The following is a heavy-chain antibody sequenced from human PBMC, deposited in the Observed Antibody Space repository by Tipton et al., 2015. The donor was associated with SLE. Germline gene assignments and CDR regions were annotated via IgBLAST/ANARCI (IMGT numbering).Heavy chain of an antibody. V-gene: IGHV4-31*03. CDR2: IYYSGST. CDR3: ARGGIAAAGTIDY. J-gene: IGHJ4*02. Sequence: TLSLTCTVSGGSISSGGYYWSWIRQHPGKGLEWIGCIYYSGSTYYNPSLKSRVTISVDTSKNQFSLKLSSVTAADTAVYYCARGGIAAAGTIDYWGQGTLVTVSS. CDR1: GGSISSGGYY. D-gene: IGHD6-13*01.